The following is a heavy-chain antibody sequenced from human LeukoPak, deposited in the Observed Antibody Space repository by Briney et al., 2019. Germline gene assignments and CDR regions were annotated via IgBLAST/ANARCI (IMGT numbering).Heavy chain of an antibody. D-gene: IGHD6-6*01. CDR1: GDSVSSSNFF. V-gene: IGHV4-39*02. CDR3: ARHEYQVFPPANWFDP. Sequence: SETLSLTCTVSGDSVSSSNFFWGWIRPSPGTGLEWIGSFHYGGSAFYKPSLKTRVTISVDTSNNHFSLELTSVTAADSAVYYCARHEYQVFPPANWFDPWGQGTLVTVSS. J-gene: IGHJ5*02. CDR2: FHYGGSA.